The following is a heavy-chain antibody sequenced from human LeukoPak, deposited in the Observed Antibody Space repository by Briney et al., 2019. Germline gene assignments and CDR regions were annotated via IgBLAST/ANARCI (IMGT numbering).Heavy chain of an antibody. Sequence: KPGGSLRLSCAASGFTSSEYFMGWIRQAPGKGLEWVSYIGTSGSPIFNADSVKGRFTVSRDNAKNSLSLQMNSLRAEDTAVYYCARDPRGTLVRGHRFDYWGQGTLVTVSS. V-gene: IGHV3-11*01. CDR3: ARDPRGTLVRGHRFDY. J-gene: IGHJ4*02. CDR1: GFTSSEYF. CDR2: IGTSGSPI. D-gene: IGHD3-10*01.